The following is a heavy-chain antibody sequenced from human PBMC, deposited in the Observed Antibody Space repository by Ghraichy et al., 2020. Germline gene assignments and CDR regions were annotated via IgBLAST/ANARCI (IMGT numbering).Heavy chain of an antibody. V-gene: IGHV4-59*01. Sequence: SETLSLTCTVSGGSISSYYWSWIRQPPGKGLEWIGYIYYSGSTNYNPSLKSRVTISVDTSKNQFSLKLSSVTAADTAVYYCARDERGYSYGSYYYYGMDVWGQGTTVTVSS. D-gene: IGHD5-18*01. CDR3: ARDERGYSYGSYYYYGMDV. J-gene: IGHJ6*02. CDR2: IYYSGST. CDR1: GGSISSYY.